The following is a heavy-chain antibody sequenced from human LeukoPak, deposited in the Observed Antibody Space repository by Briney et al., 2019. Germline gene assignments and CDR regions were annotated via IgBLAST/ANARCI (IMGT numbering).Heavy chain of an antibody. Sequence: GGSLRLSCAASGFTFSSYSMNWFRQAPGKGLEWVSSISSSSSYIYYADSVKGRFTISRDNAKNSLYLQMNSLRAEDTAVYYCARALQSGRYDYWGQGTLVTVSS. CDR1: GFTFSSYS. J-gene: IGHJ4*02. D-gene: IGHD3-10*01. V-gene: IGHV3-21*01. CDR2: ISSSSSYI. CDR3: ARALQSGRYDY.